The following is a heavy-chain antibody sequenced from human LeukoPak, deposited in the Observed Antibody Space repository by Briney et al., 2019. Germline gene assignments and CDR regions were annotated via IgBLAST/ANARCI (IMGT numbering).Heavy chain of an antibody. CDR3: ARDGGYGSGSSYYNY. CDR2: IYYSGST. V-gene: IGHV4-39*07. CDR1: GYSISSSSYY. D-gene: IGHD3-10*01. Sequence: SETLSLTCTVSGYSISSSSYYWGWIRQPPGKGLEWIGSIYYSGSTNDNPSLKSRVTMSVDTSKNQFSLKLSSVTAADTAVYYCARDGGYGSGSSYYNYWGQGTLVTVSS. J-gene: IGHJ4*02.